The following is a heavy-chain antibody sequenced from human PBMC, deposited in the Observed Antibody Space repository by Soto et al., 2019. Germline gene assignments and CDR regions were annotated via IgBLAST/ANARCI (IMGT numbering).Heavy chain of an antibody. D-gene: IGHD3-16*02. CDR3: ARGKNDYVWGSYRIYYYYGMDV. V-gene: IGHV1-3*01. CDR1: GYTFTSYA. CDR2: INAGNGNT. J-gene: IGHJ6*02. Sequence: ASVKVSCKASGYTFTSYAMHWVRQAPGQRLEWMGWINAGNGNTKYSQKFQGRVTMTRDTSMSTAYMELSSLRSEDTAVYYCARGKNDYVWGSYRIYYYYGMDVWGQGTTVTVSS.